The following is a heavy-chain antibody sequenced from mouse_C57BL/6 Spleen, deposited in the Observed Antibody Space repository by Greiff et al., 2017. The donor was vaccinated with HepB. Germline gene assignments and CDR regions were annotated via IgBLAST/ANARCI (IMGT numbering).Heavy chain of an antibody. D-gene: IGHD3-2*02. CDR1: GYTFTSYD. CDR2: IYPRDGST. J-gene: IGHJ2*01. V-gene: IGHV1-85*01. Sequence: LVESGPELVKPGASVKLSCKASGYTFTSYDINWVKQRPGQGLEWIGWIYPRDGSTKYNEKFKGKATLTVDTSSSTAYMELHSLTSEDSAVYFCARGGSSGYVDYWGQGTTLTVSS. CDR3: ARGGSSGYVDY.